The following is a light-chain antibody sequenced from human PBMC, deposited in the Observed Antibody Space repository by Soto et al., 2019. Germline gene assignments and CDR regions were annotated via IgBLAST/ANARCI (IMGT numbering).Light chain of an antibody. Sequence: DIQVTQSPSSLSASVGDRVTITCQASDDIINSLNWYQQKPGKAPKLLIHDASILQTGVPSRFSGSGSGTDFTFTITSLQPDDFATYYCQQYNSYSQTFGQGTKVDI. CDR3: QQYNSYSQT. CDR1: DDIINS. CDR2: DAS. V-gene: IGKV1-33*01. J-gene: IGKJ1*01.